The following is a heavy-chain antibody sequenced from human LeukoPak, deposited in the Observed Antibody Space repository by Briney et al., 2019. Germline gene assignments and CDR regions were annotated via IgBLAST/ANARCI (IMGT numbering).Heavy chain of an antibody. J-gene: IGHJ5*02. Sequence: PSETLSLTCTVSGGSISSYYWSWIRQPPGKGLEWIGYIYYSGGTNYNPSLKSRVTISVDTSKNQFSLKLSSVTAADTAVYYCARHVGYSSDNWFDPWGQGTLVTVSS. CDR2: IYYSGGT. CDR1: GGSISSYY. CDR3: ARHVGYSSDNWFDP. V-gene: IGHV4-59*08. D-gene: IGHD6-19*01.